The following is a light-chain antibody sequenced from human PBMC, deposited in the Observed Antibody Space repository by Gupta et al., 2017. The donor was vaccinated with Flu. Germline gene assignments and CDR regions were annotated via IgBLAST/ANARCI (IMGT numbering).Light chain of an antibody. V-gene: IGKV1-12*01. Sequence: SSVSASVGDRVNITGRASQGIDFWLGWYQQKSGRAPNLLIYEASSLRSGVPPRLRGSGSDTEFTLTISGRQPEDFATYYGQQAYSFPRTLGKGTRVKMK. CDR1: QGIDFW. CDR3: QQAYSFPRT. J-gene: IGKJ1*01. CDR2: EAS.